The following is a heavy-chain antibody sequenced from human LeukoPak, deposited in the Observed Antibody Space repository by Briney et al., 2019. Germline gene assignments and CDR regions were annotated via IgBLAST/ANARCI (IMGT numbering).Heavy chain of an antibody. CDR3: AKGAPYYYDSSGSTIYYYGMDV. J-gene: IGHJ6*02. CDR2: ISYDGSNK. CDR1: GFTFSSYA. D-gene: IGHD3-22*01. V-gene: IGHV3-30*04. Sequence: GGSLRLSCAASGFTFSSYAMHWVRQAPGKGLEWVAVISYDGSNKYYADSVKGRFTISRDNSKNTLYLQMNSLRAEDTAVYYCAKGAPYYYDSSGSTIYYYGMDVWGQGTTVTVSS.